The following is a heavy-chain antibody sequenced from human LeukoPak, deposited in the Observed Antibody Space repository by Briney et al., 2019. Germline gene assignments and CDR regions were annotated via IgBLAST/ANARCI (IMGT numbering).Heavy chain of an antibody. CDR1: GYSFTSYW. CDR2: VDPSDSYT. CDR3: ASLFRDDVFDI. Sequence: HGESLKISCKGSGYSFTSYWISWVRQMPGKGLERMGRVDPSDSYTNYSPSFQGHVSISADKSISTAYLQWRSLEASDTAMYYCASLFRDDVFDIWGQGTMVTVSS. D-gene: IGHD3-10*01. J-gene: IGHJ3*02. V-gene: IGHV5-10-1*01.